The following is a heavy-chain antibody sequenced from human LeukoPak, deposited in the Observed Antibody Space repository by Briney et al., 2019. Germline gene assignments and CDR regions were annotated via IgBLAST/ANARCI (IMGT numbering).Heavy chain of an antibody. D-gene: IGHD4-17*01. CDR1: GFTLSGYS. V-gene: IGHV3-30*04. Sequence: PGRSLRLSCAASGFTLSGYSMFWVRQAPGKGLEWVAIISYDGSNKYYEDSVKGRFTVSRDNSKGTLYLQMDSLRAEDTAVYHCARPFTETNMLDAAHIWGQGTMVTVSS. CDR3: ARPFTETNMLDAAHI. J-gene: IGHJ3*02. CDR2: ISYDGSNK.